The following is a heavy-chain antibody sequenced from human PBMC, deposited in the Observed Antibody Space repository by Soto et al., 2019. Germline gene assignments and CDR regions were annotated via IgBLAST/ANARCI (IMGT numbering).Heavy chain of an antibody. V-gene: IGHV3-30*18. CDR3: AKDAAVAFDI. J-gene: IGHJ3*02. CDR1: GFTFSNYG. D-gene: IGHD2-15*01. Sequence: QVHLVESGGGVVQPARSLRLSCAASGFTFSNYGTHWVRQAPGKGLEWLAVMSFDGSNEYYADSVQGRLTISRDNSKNTLYLQMNSLRTEDTAVYHCAKDAAVAFDIWGQGTMVTVSS. CDR2: MSFDGSNE.